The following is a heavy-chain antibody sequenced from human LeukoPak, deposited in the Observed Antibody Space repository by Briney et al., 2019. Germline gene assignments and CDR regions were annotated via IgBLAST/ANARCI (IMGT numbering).Heavy chain of an antibody. CDR2: PSTGGGTA. CDR1: GFTFSSYA. D-gene: IGHD5-24*01. Sequence: RAGGSLRLSCAASGFTFSSYAMNWVRQAPGKGLEWVSTPSTGGGTAYYADSVKGRFTISRDNSKNTLYLQMNSLRAEDTAVYYCAARTTRDGYIPDYWGQGTLVTVSS. CDR3: AARTTRDGYIPDY. V-gene: IGHV3-23*01. J-gene: IGHJ4*02.